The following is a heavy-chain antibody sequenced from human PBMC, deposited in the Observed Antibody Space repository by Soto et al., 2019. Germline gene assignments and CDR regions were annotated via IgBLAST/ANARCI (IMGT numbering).Heavy chain of an antibody. D-gene: IGHD3-10*01. J-gene: IGHJ4*02. V-gene: IGHV3-33*06. CDR3: AQDAPRTDGSGGGGY. CDR1: GFSFNFYN. CDR2: IWSDGSNK. Sequence: GGSLRLSCSTSGFSFNFYNMHWVRQAPGKGLEWVAVIWSDGSNKYYADSVKGRFTISRDNPKKLLYLQMNSLTAEDTAVYFCAQDAPRTDGSGGGGYWGQGTLVTVSS.